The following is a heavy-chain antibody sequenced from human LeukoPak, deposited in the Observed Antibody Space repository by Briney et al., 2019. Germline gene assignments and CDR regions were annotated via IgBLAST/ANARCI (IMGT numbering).Heavy chain of an antibody. J-gene: IGHJ3*01. Sequence: GGSLRLSCAASGFIFNTFWMNWVRLTPGKGLEWVAKINQDGSDMYYVDSEKGRFFVSRDNAKNLVYLQMNSMRVDDTAVYYCARDFPGIGRGTFDFWGQGTIIIVSS. CDR1: GFIFNTFW. CDR2: INQDGSDM. CDR3: ARDFPGIGRGTFDF. V-gene: IGHV3-7*03. D-gene: IGHD3-10*01.